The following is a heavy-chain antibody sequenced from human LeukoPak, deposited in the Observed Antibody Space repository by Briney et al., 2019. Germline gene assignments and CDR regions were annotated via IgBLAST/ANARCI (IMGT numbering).Heavy chain of an antibody. CDR3: AKVRFAQLLSFDY. CDR2: INHSGST. CDR1: GGSLSGYY. V-gene: IGHV4-34*01. J-gene: IGHJ4*02. D-gene: IGHD2-2*01. Sequence: PSETLSLTCAVYGGSLSGYYWSWIRQPPGKGLEWIGEINHSGSTNYNPSLKSRVTISVDKSKTQFSLRLSSVTAADTAMYYCAKVRFAQLLSFDYWGQGTLVTVSS.